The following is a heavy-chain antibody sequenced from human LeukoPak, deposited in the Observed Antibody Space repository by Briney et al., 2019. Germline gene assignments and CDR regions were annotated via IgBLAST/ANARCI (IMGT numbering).Heavy chain of an antibody. J-gene: IGHJ4*02. V-gene: IGHV3-48*02. CDR3: ARARSGWYMDY. CDR1: GCTFSSDS. D-gene: IGHD6-19*01. Sequence: PGGSLRLSCAASGCTFSSDSINWVRQAPGKGLEWVSFIAGSSSSIFYADSVMGRFTISRDNAKNSVYLQMNSLRDDDTAVYYCARARSGWYMDYWGQGTLVTVSS. CDR2: IAGSSSSI.